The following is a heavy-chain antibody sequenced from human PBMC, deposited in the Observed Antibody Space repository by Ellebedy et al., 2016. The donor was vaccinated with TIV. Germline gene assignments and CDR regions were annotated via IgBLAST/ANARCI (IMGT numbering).Heavy chain of an antibody. CDR3: ARGSVSHYYGSGRHGMDV. D-gene: IGHD3-10*01. V-gene: IGHV4-59*02. CDR2: IYYSGST. CDR1: GFTVSSNY. Sequence: MPGGSLRLSCAASGFTVSSNYMSWIRPPPGKGLEWIGYIYYSGSTNYNPSLKSRVTVSVDTSTNQFSLKLSSVTAADTAVYYCARGSVSHYYGSGRHGMDVWGQGTTVTVSS. J-gene: IGHJ6*02.